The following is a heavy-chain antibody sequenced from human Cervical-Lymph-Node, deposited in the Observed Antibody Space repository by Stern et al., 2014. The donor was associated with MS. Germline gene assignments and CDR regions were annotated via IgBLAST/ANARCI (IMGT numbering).Heavy chain of an antibody. CDR2: INPNGSVT. Sequence: QLVQSAPEVKKPGASVMVSCKTSGYTFTNYYIHWVRQAPGQGLEWMGIINPNGSVTASAQKFQGRLTMTRDTSTTTVYMRLITLTSEDTAMYYCTRAVGGVGREWGQGTLVFVSS. D-gene: IGHD3-16*01. CDR3: TRAVGGVGRE. CDR1: GYTFTNYY. V-gene: IGHV1-46*01. J-gene: IGHJ4*02.